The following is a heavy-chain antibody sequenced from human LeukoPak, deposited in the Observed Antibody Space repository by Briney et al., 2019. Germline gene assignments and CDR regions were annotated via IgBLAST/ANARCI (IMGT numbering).Heavy chain of an antibody. D-gene: IGHD3-22*01. CDR1: GGSISRYY. Sequence: SETLSLTCTVSGGSISRYYWSWIRRPPGKGLEWIGEINHSGSTNYNPSLKSRVTISVDTSKNQFSLKLSSVTAADTAVYYCASLYYYDSSGYYQSPLDYWGQGTLVTVSS. V-gene: IGHV4-34*01. CDR2: INHSGST. J-gene: IGHJ4*02. CDR3: ASLYYYDSSGYYQSPLDY.